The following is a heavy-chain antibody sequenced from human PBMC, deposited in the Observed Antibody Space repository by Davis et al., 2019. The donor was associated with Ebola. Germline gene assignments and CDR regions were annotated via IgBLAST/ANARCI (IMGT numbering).Heavy chain of an antibody. V-gene: IGHV3-23*01. D-gene: IGHD3-10*01. J-gene: IGHJ6*02. CDR3: ARAMGTMVRGVIIYYYGMDV. CDR1: GFTFSTYA. Sequence: GESLKISCAASGFTFSTYAMSWVRQAPGKGLEWVSGISRSVGSTHYADSVKGRFTISRDNSKNTLYLQMNSLRAEDTAVYYCARAMGTMVRGVIIYYYGMDVWGQGTTVTVSS. CDR2: ISRSVGST.